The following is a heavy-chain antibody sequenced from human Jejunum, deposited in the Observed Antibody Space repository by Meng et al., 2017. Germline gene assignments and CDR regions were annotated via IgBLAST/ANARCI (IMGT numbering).Heavy chain of an antibody. D-gene: IGHD7-27*01. Sequence: GESLKISCTASGFTITYYWMTWVRQAPGKGLQWVANINHDGSQKYYVDSVRGRFTISRDNAKDSLFLQINSLRTDDTGVYFRARDSLNWASEPGAFDIWGRGTMVTVSS. CDR2: INHDGSQK. V-gene: IGHV3-7*01. J-gene: IGHJ3*02. CDR1: GFTITYYW. CDR3: ARDSLNWASEPGAFDI.